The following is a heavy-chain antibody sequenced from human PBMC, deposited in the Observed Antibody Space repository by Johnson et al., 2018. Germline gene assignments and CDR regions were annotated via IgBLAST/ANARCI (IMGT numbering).Heavy chain of an antibody. D-gene: IGHD2-2*02. CDR2: ISSSSSYI. Sequence: VRLVESGGGLVKPGGSLRLSCAASGFTFSSYSMNWVRQAQGQGLEWVSSISSSSSYISYADLGKGRFTISRETAKNSLYLQMNSLRAEDTEVYYFARSIVVVPAAIRETYYYYYGMDVWGQGTTVTVSS. V-gene: IGHV3-21*01. CDR3: ARSIVVVPAAIRETYYYYYGMDV. CDR1: GFTFSSYS. J-gene: IGHJ6*02.